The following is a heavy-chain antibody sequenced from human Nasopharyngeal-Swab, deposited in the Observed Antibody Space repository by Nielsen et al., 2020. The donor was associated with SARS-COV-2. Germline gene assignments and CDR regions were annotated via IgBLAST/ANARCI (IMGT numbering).Heavy chain of an antibody. Sequence: SETLSLTCAVYGGSFSGYYWSWIRQPPGKGLEWIGEINHSGSTNYNPSLKSRVTISVDTSKNQFSLKLSSVTAADTAVYYCARKLRYFDAGDWFDPWGQGTLVTVSS. CDR2: INHSGST. V-gene: IGHV4-34*01. J-gene: IGHJ5*02. CDR3: ARKLRYFDAGDWFDP. D-gene: IGHD3-9*01. CDR1: GGSFSGYY.